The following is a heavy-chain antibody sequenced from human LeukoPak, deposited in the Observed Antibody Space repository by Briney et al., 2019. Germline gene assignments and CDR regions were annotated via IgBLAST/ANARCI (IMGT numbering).Heavy chain of an antibody. J-gene: IGHJ4*02. D-gene: IGHD1-26*01. CDR3: AKGKWELLRD. CDR2: ISGSGGST. CDR1: GFTFSSEA. Sequence: RGSLRLSCAASGFTFSSEAMSWVGQAPGKRLEWVSAISGSGGSTYYADSVKGRFTISRDNSKNTLYLQMNSLRAEDTAVYYCAKGKWELLRDWGQGTLVTVSS. V-gene: IGHV3-23*01.